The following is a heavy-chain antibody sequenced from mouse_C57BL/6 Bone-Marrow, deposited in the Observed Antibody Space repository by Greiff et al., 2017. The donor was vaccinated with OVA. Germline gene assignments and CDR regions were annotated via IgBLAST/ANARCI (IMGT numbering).Heavy chain of an antibody. CDR3: ARDDDYFWYFDV. Sequence: VQLQQPGAELVRPGTSVKVSCKASGYAFTNYLIEWVKQRPGQGLEWIGVINPGSGGTNYNEKFKGKATLTADKSSSTAYMQLSSLTSDDSAVYFCARDDDYFWYFDVWGTGTTVTVSS. CDR2: INPGSGGT. J-gene: IGHJ1*03. CDR1: GYAFTNYL. V-gene: IGHV1-54*01. D-gene: IGHD2-3*01.